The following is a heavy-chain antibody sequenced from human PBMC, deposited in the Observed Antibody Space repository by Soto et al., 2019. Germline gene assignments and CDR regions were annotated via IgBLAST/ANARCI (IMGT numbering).Heavy chain of an antibody. D-gene: IGHD3-9*01. J-gene: IGHJ6*02. Sequence: EVQLVESGGGLVQPGGSLRLSCAASGFTFSSYWMHWVRQAPGKGLVWVSRINSDGSSTSYADSGKGRFTISRDNAKSTLYLQMNSLRAEDTAVYYCARDLYDILTGYYMGGGMDVWGQGTTVTVSS. CDR3: ARDLYDILTGYYMGGGMDV. CDR1: GFTFSSYW. V-gene: IGHV3-74*01. CDR2: INSDGSST.